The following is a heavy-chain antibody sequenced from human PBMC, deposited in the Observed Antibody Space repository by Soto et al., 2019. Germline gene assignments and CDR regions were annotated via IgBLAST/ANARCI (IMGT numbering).Heavy chain of an antibody. CDR3: TTLYYYDSSGYYSLDAFDI. D-gene: IGHD3-22*01. J-gene: IGHJ3*02. V-gene: IGHV3-15*07. CDR2: IKSKTDGGTT. Sequence: GGSLRLSCAASGFTFSNAWMNWVRQAPGKGLEWVGRIKSKTDGGTTDYAAPVKGRFTISRDDSKNTLYLQMNSLKTEDTAVYYCTTLYYYDSSGYYSLDAFDIWGQGTMVTVSS. CDR1: GFTFSNAW.